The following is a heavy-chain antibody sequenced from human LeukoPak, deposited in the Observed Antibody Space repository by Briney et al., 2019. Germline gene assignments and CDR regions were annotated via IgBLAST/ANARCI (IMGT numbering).Heavy chain of an antibody. D-gene: IGHD3-16*01. CDR1: GYTFTGYY. Sequence: GASVKVSCKASGYTFTGYYMHWVRQAPGQGLEWMGIINPRGGSTTYAQKFQGRVTMTRDSSANTVSMEVNSLRSDDTAMYYCGRDRFTWGSHHFPEHWGQGTLVTVSS. V-gene: IGHV1-46*01. J-gene: IGHJ1*01. CDR2: INPRGGST. CDR3: GRDRFTWGSHHFPEH.